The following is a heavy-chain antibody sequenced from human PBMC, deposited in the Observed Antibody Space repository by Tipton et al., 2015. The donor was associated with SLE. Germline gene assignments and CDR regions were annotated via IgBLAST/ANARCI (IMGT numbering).Heavy chain of an antibody. D-gene: IGHD1-26*01. CDR1: GGSISNRIYY. V-gene: IGHV4-39*01. Sequence: TLSLTCTVSGGSISNRIYYWGWIRQPPGKGLEWIGSVYYSGITYYNSSLKSRVTISVDTSKNQFSLNLSSVTAADTAVYYCARHGWPGGGSYFDPWGQGTLVTVSS. CDR3: ARHGWPGGGSYFDP. CDR2: VYYSGIT. J-gene: IGHJ5*02.